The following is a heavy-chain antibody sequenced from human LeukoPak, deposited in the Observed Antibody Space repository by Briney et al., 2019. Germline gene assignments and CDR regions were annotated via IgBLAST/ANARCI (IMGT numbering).Heavy chain of an antibody. V-gene: IGHV4-59*08. D-gene: IGHD6-13*01. CDR3: ARHSPIAATGTFDY. CDR2: VYYSGST. J-gene: IGHJ4*02. Sequence: SETLSLTFTVSDGSISGYFWSWIRLPPGKGLEWIGYVYYSGSTNYNPSLKSRVTISVDTSKNQFTLNLSSVTAADTAMYYCARHSPIAATGTFDYWGQGTLVTVSS. CDR1: DGSISGYF.